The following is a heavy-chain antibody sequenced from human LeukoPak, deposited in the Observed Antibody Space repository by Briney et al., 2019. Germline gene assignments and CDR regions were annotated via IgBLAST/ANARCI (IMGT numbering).Heavy chain of an antibody. Sequence: PGGSLRLSCAASGFTFSGYYWSWIRQPPGKGLEWIGEINHSGSTNYNPSLKSRVTISVDTSKNQFSLRLSSVTAADTAVYFCARGILRDYYDSSGFYHRGGVGYWGQGTLVTVSS. CDR3: ARGILRDYYDSSGFYHRGGVGY. V-gene: IGHV4-34*01. CDR2: INHSGST. CDR1: GFTFSGYY. D-gene: IGHD3-22*01. J-gene: IGHJ4*02.